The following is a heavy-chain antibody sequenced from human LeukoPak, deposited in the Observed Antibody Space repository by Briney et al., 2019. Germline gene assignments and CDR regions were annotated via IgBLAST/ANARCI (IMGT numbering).Heavy chain of an antibody. J-gene: IGHJ6*02. CDR1: GFTFDDYA. CDR3: AKDVGYDPDGIDV. D-gene: IGHD2-2*01. Sequence: GGSLRLSCAASGFTFDDYAMHWVRQAPGKGLEWVSGISWSSGSIGYADSVKGRFTISRDNAKNSLYLQMNSLRAEDTALYYCAKDVGYDPDGIDVWGQGTTVTVSS. V-gene: IGHV3-9*01. CDR2: ISWSSGSI.